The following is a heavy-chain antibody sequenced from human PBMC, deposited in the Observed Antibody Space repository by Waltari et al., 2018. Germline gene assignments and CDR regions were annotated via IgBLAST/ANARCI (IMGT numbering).Heavy chain of an antibody. D-gene: IGHD3-3*01. V-gene: IGHV6-1*01. CDR2: TYFRAQWYD. CDR3: ANGGITVFGGVVGALDS. J-gene: IGHJ5*01. Sequence: QVQLQQSGPGLVKPSQTLSLTCAISGDSVASNSAAWNWIRQSPSRGLEWLGRTYFRAQWYDDYAQSVKSRITINPDTSKTQFSLQLKSVTREDTAVYYCANGGITVFGGVVGALDSWGQGTLVPVSS. CDR1: GDSVASNSAA.